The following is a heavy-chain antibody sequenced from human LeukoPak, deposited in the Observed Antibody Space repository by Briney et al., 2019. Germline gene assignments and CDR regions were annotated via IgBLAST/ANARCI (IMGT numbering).Heavy chain of an antibody. J-gene: IGHJ4*02. CDR1: GFTFSDYY. CDR3: ARRRDSGSLQHFDY. CDR2: ISSSGTTI. Sequence: GGSLRLSCAASGFTFSDYYMSSIRQAPGKGLEWVSYISSSGTTIYYADSVKGRFTISRDNAKNSLYLQMNSLRAEDTAVYYCARRRDSGSLQHFDYWGQGTLVTVSS. V-gene: IGHV3-11*01. D-gene: IGHD1-26*01.